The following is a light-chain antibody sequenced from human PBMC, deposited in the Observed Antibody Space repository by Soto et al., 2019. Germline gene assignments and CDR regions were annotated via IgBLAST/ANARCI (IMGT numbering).Light chain of an antibody. CDR1: SSNIGDNP. J-gene: IGLJ1*01. CDR2: IND. Sequence: QSVLTQPPSASGTPGQRITTSCSGSSSNIGDNPVNWYQQLPGAAPKLLIYINDQRPSGVPDRFSVSKSGTSASLAISGLQPEDEADYYCAAWDDSLNALFGTGTKLTVL. V-gene: IGLV1-44*01. CDR3: AAWDDSLNAL.